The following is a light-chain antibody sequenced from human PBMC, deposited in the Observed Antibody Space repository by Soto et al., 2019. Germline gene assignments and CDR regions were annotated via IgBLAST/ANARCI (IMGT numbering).Light chain of an antibody. CDR2: GAS. J-gene: IGKJ2*01. CDR1: QTVSSTY. V-gene: IGKV3-20*01. CDR3: QQYDSSLYT. Sequence: EIVLTQSPCTLSLSPGERATLSCRASQTVSSTYLAWYQQTPVQAPSLLIYGASSRATGIPDRFSGSGSGTDFTLTISRLEPEDFAVYFCQQYDSSLYTFGQGTKLEIK.